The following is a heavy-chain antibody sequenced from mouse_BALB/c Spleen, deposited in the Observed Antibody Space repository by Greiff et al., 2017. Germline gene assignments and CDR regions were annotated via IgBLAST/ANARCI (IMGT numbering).Heavy chain of an antibody. J-gene: IGHJ2*01. CDR2: IYPSDSYT. CDR1: GYTFTSYW. Sequence: VQLQQPGAELVRPGASVKLSCKASGYTFTSYWIYWVRQSPGQGLEWIGNIYPSDSYTNYNQKFKDKATLTVDKSSSTTYMQLSRPTSEDSEVYYCTRLRLYYLDYWGQGTTLTVSA. V-gene: IGHV1-69*02. D-gene: IGHD2-12*01. CDR3: TRLRLYYLDY.